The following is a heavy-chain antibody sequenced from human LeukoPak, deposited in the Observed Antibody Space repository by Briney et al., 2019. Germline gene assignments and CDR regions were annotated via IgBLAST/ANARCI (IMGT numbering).Heavy chain of an antibody. CDR3: ARDPRELRNLLWLPNHPYYFDY. J-gene: IGHJ4*02. Sequence: ASVKVSCKASGYTFTGYYMHWVRQAPRQGLEWMGWINPNSGGTNYAQKFQGRVTMTRDTSISTAYMELSRLRSADPAVYYCARDPRELRNLLWLPNHPYYFDYWGQGTLVTVSS. CDR2: INPNSGGT. CDR1: GYTFTGYY. V-gene: IGHV1-2*02. D-gene: IGHD1-26*01.